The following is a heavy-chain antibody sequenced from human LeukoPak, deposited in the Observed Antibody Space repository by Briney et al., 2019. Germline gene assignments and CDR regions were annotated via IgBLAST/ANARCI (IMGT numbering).Heavy chain of an antibody. CDR3: ARENYDSSGSFDY. CDR2: ISSSGSTI. V-gene: IGHV3-48*03. CDR1: GFTSSSYE. J-gene: IGHJ4*02. Sequence: PGGSLRLSCAASGFTSSSYEMNWVRQAPGKGLEWVSYISSSGSTIYYADSVKGRFTISRDNAKNSLYLQMNSLRAEDTAVYYCARENYDSSGSFDYWGQGTLVTVSS. D-gene: IGHD3-22*01.